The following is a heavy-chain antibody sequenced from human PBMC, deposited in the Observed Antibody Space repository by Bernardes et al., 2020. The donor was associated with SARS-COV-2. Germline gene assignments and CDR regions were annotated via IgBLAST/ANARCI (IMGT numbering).Heavy chain of an antibody. J-gene: IGHJ4*02. CDR3: AKGMQERRAMAPFAY. Sequence: GGSLRLSCAASGFTFSSYAMSWVRQAPGKGLEWVSGLSGSGDSTYYTDSVKGRFTISRDNSKNTLYLQMNSLSVEDTAVYYCAKGMQERRAMAPFAYWGQGTLVTVCS. V-gene: IGHV3-23*01. D-gene: IGHD5-18*01. CDR1: GFTFSSYA. CDR2: LSGSGDST.